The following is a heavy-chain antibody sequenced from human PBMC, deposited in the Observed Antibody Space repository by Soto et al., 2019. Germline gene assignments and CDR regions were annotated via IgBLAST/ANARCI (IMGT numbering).Heavy chain of an antibody. V-gene: IGHV3-30-3*01. CDR3: ARGSFVGRMIDAI. CDR2: ISYDGSNK. J-gene: IGHJ4*02. CDR1: GFTFSSYA. Sequence: QVQLVESGGGVVQPGRSLRLSCAASGFTFSSYAMHWVRQAPGKGLEWVAVISYDGSNKYYADYVKGRFTISRDNSKKTLYLQMNSLRAEEAAVYYCARGSFVGRMIDAIGGQGTLVSVSS. D-gene: IGHD3-22*01.